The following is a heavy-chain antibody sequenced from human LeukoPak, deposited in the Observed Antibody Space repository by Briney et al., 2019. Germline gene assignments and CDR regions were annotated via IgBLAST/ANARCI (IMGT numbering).Heavy chain of an antibody. CDR1: GYTFTSYD. Sequence: ASVKVSCKASGYTFTSYDINWVRQATGQGLEWMGWMNPNSGNTGYAQKFQGRVTMTRNTSISTAYMELSGLRSEDTAVYYCAMGIAAGNTPVDYWGQGTLVTVSS. D-gene: IGHD6-13*01. V-gene: IGHV1-8*01. J-gene: IGHJ4*02. CDR2: MNPNSGNT. CDR3: AMGIAAGNTPVDY.